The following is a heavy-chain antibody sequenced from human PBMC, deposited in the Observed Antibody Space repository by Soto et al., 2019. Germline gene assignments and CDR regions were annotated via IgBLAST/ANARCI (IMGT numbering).Heavy chain of an antibody. Sequence: PGESLKISCKGSGYNFAGYCIAWVRQMPGKGLELMGIIYPSDSDTRYRPSFQGQVTISADKSISSAYLQWSSLRASDTAMYYCARGGVSTRTFDYWGQGTTVTVS. V-gene: IGHV5-51*01. CDR1: GYNFAGYC. J-gene: IGHJ4*02. CDR3: ARGGVSTRTFDY. CDR2: IYPSDSDT. D-gene: IGHD3-3*01.